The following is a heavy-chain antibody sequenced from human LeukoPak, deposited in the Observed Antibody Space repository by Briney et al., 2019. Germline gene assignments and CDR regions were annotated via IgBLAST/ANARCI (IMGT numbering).Heavy chain of an antibody. J-gene: IGHJ3*02. D-gene: IGHD5-18*01. CDR2: INQDGSEK. Sequence: GGSLRLSCAASGFTFSSYWMSWVRQAPGKGLEWVANINQDGSEKYSVDSVEGRFTISRDNAKNLLYLQINSLRAEDTAVYYCARPLDTAMVADAYAIWGQGTMVTVSS. V-gene: IGHV3-7*01. CDR3: ARPLDTAMVADAYAI. CDR1: GFTFSSYW.